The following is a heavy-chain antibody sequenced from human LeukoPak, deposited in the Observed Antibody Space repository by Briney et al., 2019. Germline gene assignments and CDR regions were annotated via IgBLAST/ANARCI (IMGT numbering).Heavy chain of an antibody. CDR3: ARDGRNEDAFDI. D-gene: IGHD1-1*01. CDR1: GFTVSSNY. CDR2: IYSGGST. J-gene: IGHJ3*02. Sequence: GGSLRLSCAASGFTVSSNYMSWVRQAPGKGLEWVSVIYSGGSTYYADSVRGRFTISRDNSKNTLYLQMNSLRAEDTAVYYCARDGRNEDAFDIWGQGTMVTVSS. V-gene: IGHV3-53*01.